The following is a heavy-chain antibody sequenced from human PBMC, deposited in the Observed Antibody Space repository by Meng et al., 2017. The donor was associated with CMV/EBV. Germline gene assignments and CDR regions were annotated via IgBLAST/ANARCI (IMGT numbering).Heavy chain of an antibody. V-gene: IGHV1-69*10. CDR1: GGTFSSYA. CDR3: ARDVSDFWSGYLPHYYYYYGMDV. J-gene: IGHJ6*02. D-gene: IGHD3-3*01. CDR2: IIPILGIA. Sequence: SVKVSCKASGGTFSSYAISWVRQAPGQGLEWMGGIIPILGIANYAQKFQGRVTITADKSTSTAYMELSSLRSEDTAVYYCARDVSDFWSGYLPHYYYYYGMDVWGQGTTVTVSS.